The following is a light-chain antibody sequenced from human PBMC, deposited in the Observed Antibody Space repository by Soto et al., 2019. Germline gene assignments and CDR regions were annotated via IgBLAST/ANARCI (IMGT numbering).Light chain of an antibody. Sequence: QLVLTQPASVSGSPGQSITISCTGTSSDVGGYYYVSWYQHHPGKAPKLMIYQVSNRPSGVSNRFSGSKSGNTASLTISGLQAEDEADYYCSSYTSSNTFYVFGTGTKVTVL. CDR3: SSYTSSNTFYV. V-gene: IGLV2-14*01. J-gene: IGLJ1*01. CDR1: SSDVGGYYY. CDR2: QVS.